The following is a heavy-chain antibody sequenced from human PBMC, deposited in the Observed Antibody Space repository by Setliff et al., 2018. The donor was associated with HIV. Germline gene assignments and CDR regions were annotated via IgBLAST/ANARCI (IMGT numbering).Heavy chain of an antibody. CDR2: IKQDGSEK. D-gene: IGHD2-15*01. V-gene: IGHV3-7*01. CDR1: GFTFSNYA. CDR3: ARSETSYCSGGSCPPGAFDI. Sequence: GGSLRLSCAASGFTFSNYAMSWVRQAPGKGLEWVANIKQDGSEKYYVDSVKGRFTISRDNAKNSLYLQMNSLRAEDTAVYYCARSETSYCSGGSCPPGAFDIWGQGTMVTVSS. J-gene: IGHJ3*02.